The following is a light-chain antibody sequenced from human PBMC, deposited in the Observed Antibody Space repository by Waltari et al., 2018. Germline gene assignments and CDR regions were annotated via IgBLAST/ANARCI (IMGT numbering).Light chain of an antibody. CDR3: MQALQTPPAYT. Sequence: DIVMTQSPLSLPVTPGEPASISCRSSQSLLHSNGYNYLDWYLQKPGQSPQLLSYLGSNRASGVPDRFSGSGSGTDFTLKISRVEAEDVGVYYCMQALQTPPAYTFGQGTKLEIK. V-gene: IGKV2-28*01. J-gene: IGKJ2*01. CDR1: QSLLHSNGYNY. CDR2: LGS.